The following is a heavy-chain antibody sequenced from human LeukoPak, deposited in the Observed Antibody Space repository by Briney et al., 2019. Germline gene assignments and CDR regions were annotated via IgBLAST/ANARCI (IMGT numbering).Heavy chain of an antibody. V-gene: IGHV1-69*13. CDR1: GGTFSSYA. CDR2: IIPIFGTA. J-gene: IGHJ5*02. CDR3: ARGVAAAATGWFDP. D-gene: IGHD6-13*01. Sequence: GASVKVSCKASGGTFSSYAISWVRQAPGPGLEWMGGIIPIFGTANYAQKFQGGVTITADESTSTAYMELSSLRSEDTAVYYCARGVAAAATGWFDPWGQGTLVTVSS.